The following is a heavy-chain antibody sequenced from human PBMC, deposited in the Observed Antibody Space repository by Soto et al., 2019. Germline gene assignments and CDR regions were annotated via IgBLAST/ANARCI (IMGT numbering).Heavy chain of an antibody. CDR1: GGTFSRHA. CDR2: IIPIFGTA. D-gene: IGHD3-22*01. J-gene: IGHJ4*02. CDR3: ARGWGYDSNDYYYAY. V-gene: IGHV1-69*01. Sequence: QVQLVQSGAEVRKPGSSVKVSCKASGGTFSRHAISWVRQAPGQGLEWMGGIIPIFGTANHAQKFQGRVTIIADESTSKVYMEFSRLRSEDTAMYYCARGWGYDSNDYYYAYWGQVTLVIVSS.